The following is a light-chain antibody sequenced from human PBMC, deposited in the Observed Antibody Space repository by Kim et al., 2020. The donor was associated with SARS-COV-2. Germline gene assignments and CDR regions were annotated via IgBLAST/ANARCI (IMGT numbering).Light chain of an antibody. J-gene: IGKJ2*01. CDR1: QSVISRY. Sequence: SPGERATLSCRASQSVISRYLVWYQQKPGQAPRLLIYGASSRDTGIPDRFSGSGSGTDFTLTISRLEPEDFAVYYCQQYGSSPPYTFGQGTKLEI. CDR3: QQYGSSPPYT. CDR2: GAS. V-gene: IGKV3-20*01.